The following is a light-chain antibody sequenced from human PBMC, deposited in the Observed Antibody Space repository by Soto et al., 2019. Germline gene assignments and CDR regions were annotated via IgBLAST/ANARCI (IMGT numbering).Light chain of an antibody. CDR2: DVS. J-gene: IGLJ2*01. CDR3: CSYAGSSTVL. Sequence: QLVLTQPASVSGSPGQSITISCTGTSSDVGGYNYVAWYQQHPGKAPKLLIYDVSNRPSGVSNRFSGSKSGNTASLTISGLQAQDEADYYCCSYAGSSTVLFGGGTKLTVL. V-gene: IGLV2-14*01. CDR1: SSDVGGYNY.